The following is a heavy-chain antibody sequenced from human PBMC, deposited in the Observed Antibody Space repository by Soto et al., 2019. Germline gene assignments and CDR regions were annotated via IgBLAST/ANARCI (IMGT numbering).Heavy chain of an antibody. CDR2: IIPVFNSA. J-gene: IGHJ4*02. CDR1: GGLFSSYA. D-gene: IGHD3-22*01. V-gene: IGHV1-69*13. CDR3: ARGGSGYVWFNEF. Sequence: SVKVSCKAPGGLFSSYAISWVRQAPGQGLEWVGGIIPVFNSAYYAEKFQDRVTITADESTNTAYMELSSLKSEDAAMYYCARGGSGYVWFNEFWGQGTLATVSS.